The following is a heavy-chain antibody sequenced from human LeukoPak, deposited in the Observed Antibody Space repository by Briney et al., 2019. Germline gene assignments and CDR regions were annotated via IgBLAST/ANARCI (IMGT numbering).Heavy chain of an antibody. CDR1: GFTFSSYS. CDR3: ARDRTPYSSGWYGGWWFDP. CDR2: ISSSSSYI. D-gene: IGHD6-19*01. V-gene: IGHV3-21*01. J-gene: IGHJ5*02. Sequence: GGSLRLSCAASGFTFSSYSMNWVRQAPGKGLEWVSSISSSSSYIYYADSVKGRFTISRDNAKNSLYLQMNSLRAEDTAVYYCARDRTPYSSGWYGGWWFDPWGQGTLVTVSS.